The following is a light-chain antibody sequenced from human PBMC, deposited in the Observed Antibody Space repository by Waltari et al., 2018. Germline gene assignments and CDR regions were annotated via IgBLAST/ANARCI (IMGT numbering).Light chain of an antibody. CDR2: GKN. V-gene: IGLV3-19*01. Sequence: SSELTQDPAVSVALGQTVRITCHGDSLRRYYASWYQQKPGQAPVLVTYGKNNRPSGIPDRFSGSSSGNTASLTITGAQAEDEADYYCNSRDSSDNHVVFGGGTKLTVL. CDR1: SLRRYY. J-gene: IGLJ2*01. CDR3: NSRDSSDNHVV.